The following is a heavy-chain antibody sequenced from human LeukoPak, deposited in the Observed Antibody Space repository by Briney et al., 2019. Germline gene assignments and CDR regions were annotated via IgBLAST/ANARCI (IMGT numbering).Heavy chain of an antibody. CDR1: GFTFSDYY. V-gene: IGHV3-11*01. CDR3: AKELRITMVRGVSYGMDV. D-gene: IGHD3-10*01. Sequence: GGSLRLSCAVSGFTFSDYYMSWIRQAPGKGLEWVSYISSGGSTISHADSVKGRFTISRDNAENSLYLQMNSLRAEDTAVYYCAKELRITMVRGVSYGMDVWGQGTTVTVSS. CDR2: ISSGGSTI. J-gene: IGHJ6*02.